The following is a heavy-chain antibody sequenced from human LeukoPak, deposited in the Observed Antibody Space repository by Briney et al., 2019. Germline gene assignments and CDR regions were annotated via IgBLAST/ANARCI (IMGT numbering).Heavy chain of an antibody. V-gene: IGHV4-61*08. D-gene: IGHD3-10*01. J-gene: IGHJ4*02. CDR3: ARTIYGSGSYYNEN. CDR1: GGSISSDGYY. Sequence: PSETLSLTCTVSGGSISSDGYYWSWIRQPPGKGLEWIGYIYYSGSTNYNPSLKSRVTISVDTSKNQFSLKLSSVTAADTAVYYCARTIYGSGSYYNENWGQGTLVTVSS. CDR2: IYYSGST.